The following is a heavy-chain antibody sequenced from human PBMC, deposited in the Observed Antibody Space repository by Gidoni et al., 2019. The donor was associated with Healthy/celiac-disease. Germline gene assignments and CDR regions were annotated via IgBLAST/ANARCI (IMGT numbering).Heavy chain of an antibody. CDR2: ISSSSSYI. J-gene: IGHJ6*02. CDR1: GFTFSSYS. V-gene: IGHV3-21*01. CDR3: ARGDSLLIAARPEYYYGMDV. D-gene: IGHD6-6*01. Sequence: EVQLVESGGGLIKPGGSLRLSCAASGFTFSSYSMNWVRQAPGKGLEWVSSISSSSSYIDYADSVKGRFTISRDNAKNSLYLQMNSLRAEDTAVYYWARGDSLLIAARPEYYYGMDVWGQGTTVTVSS.